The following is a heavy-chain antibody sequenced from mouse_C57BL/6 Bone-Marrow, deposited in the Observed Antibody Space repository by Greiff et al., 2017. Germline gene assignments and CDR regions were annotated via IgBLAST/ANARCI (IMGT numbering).Heavy chain of an antibody. CDR1: GFNIKDDY. D-gene: IGHD2-2*01. CDR3: TEGRTMVTTGFAY. CDR2: IDPENGDT. J-gene: IGHJ3*01. Sequence: EVQVVESGAELVRPGASVKLSCTASGFNIKDDYMHWVKQRPEQGLEWIGWIDPENGDTDYASKFKGKATITADTSSNTAYLQLSSLTSEDTADYYGTEGRTMVTTGFAYWGQGTLVTVSA. V-gene: IGHV14-4*01.